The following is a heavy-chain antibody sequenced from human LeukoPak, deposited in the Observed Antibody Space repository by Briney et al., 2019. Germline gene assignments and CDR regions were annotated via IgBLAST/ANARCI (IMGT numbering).Heavy chain of an antibody. Sequence: GGSLRLSCAASGFTFSDFYMTWIRQAPGKGLEWVSYISSSGTTIYYADSVKGRFTISRDNAKNSLYLQMNSLRAEDTAVYYCAGAMVGATYDYWGQGTLVTVSS. D-gene: IGHD1-26*01. CDR1: GFTFSDFY. J-gene: IGHJ4*02. CDR3: AGAMVGATYDY. V-gene: IGHV3-11*04. CDR2: ISSSGTTI.